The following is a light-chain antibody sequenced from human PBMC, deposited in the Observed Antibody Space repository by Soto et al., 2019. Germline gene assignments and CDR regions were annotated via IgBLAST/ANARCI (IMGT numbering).Light chain of an antibody. CDR2: AAS. CDR1: QGIRND. CDR3: LQDYNYPYT. J-gene: IGKJ2*01. Sequence: AIQMTQSQSSLSASVGDRVTISCRASQGIRNDLGWYQQKPGKAPKLLIYAASSLQSGAPSRFSGSGSGTDFSLIISCLQPEDFATYYCLQDYNYPYTFGQGTKLEIK. V-gene: IGKV1-6*01.